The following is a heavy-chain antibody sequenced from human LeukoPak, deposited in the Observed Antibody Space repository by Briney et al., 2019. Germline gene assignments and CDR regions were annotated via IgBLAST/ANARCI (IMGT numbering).Heavy chain of an antibody. V-gene: IGHV3-23*01. Sequence: PGGSLRLSCAASGFMFSSYAMTWVRQAPGKGLEWVPSISGSGEFTDYADSVKGRFTISRDNPENAVYLQMSSLRVDDTATYFCAKVGYGDLDHWGQGVLVPVSS. D-gene: IGHD4-17*01. J-gene: IGHJ4*02. CDR1: GFMFSSYA. CDR3: AKVGYGDLDH. CDR2: ISGSGEFT.